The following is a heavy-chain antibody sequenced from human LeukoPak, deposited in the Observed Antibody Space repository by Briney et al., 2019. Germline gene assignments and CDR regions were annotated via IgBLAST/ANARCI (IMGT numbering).Heavy chain of an antibody. CDR3: AREGYSSGWSRAFDY. D-gene: IGHD6-19*01. CDR2: ISSSSSYI. Sequence: GGSLRLSXAASGFTFSSYSMNWVRQAPGKGLEWVSSISSSSSYIYYADSVKGRFTISRDNAKNSLYLQMNSLRAEDTAVYYCAREGYSSGWSRAFDYWGQGTLVTVSS. CDR1: GFTFSSYS. V-gene: IGHV3-21*01. J-gene: IGHJ4*02.